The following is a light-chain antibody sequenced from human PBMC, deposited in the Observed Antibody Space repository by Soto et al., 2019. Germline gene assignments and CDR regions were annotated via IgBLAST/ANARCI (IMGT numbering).Light chain of an antibody. CDR2: YSS. V-gene: IGKV3D-15*01. CDR1: QSVRTN. CDR3: QQYAYWPET. J-gene: IGKJ1*01. Sequence: EIVMTQSPYTVSVTPGETVTLSCGASQSVRTNLAWYQQRPGQAPRLLIHYSSTRATDIPARFSGSGSGTNFTLAISSLHSEDFAVYYCQQYAYWPETFGQGTKVDI.